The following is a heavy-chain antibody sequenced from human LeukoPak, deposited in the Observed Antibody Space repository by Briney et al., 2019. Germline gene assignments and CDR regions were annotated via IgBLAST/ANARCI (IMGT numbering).Heavy chain of an antibody. Sequence: PGGSLRLSCAASGFTVSSNYMTWVRQAPGRGLQWVSLIYSAGSTYYADSVKGRFTISRDNSKNTLFLQMNSLRAEDTAVYYCARGYSTNGVCFDSWGQGTLVTVSS. D-gene: IGHD2-8*01. CDR1: GFTVSSNY. V-gene: IGHV3-53*01. CDR3: ARGYSTNGVCFDS. J-gene: IGHJ4*02. CDR2: IYSAGST.